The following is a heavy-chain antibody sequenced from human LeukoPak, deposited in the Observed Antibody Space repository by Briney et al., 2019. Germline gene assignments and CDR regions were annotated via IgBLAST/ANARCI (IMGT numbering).Heavy chain of an antibody. CDR3: AAEVPAAITYGMDV. D-gene: IGHD2-2*01. CDR1: GFTFSSYV. V-gene: IGHV3-23*01. Sequence: GGSLRLSCAASGFTFSSYVMSWVRQAPGKGLEWVSAISGSGGSTYYADSVKGRFTISRDNSKNTLYLQMNSLRAEDTAVYYCAAEVPAAITYGMDVWGQGTTVTVSS. J-gene: IGHJ6*02. CDR2: ISGSGGST.